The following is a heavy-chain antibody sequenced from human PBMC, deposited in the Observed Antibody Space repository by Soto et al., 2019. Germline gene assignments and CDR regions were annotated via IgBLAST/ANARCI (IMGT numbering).Heavy chain of an antibody. J-gene: IGHJ4*02. Sequence: EVQLLESGGGLVQPGGSLRLSCAASGFTFSSYGMIWVRQAPGKGLEWVSSIRGSGANTYYEDSVKGRFTNSRDNSEDILYLQETNLRVDDATVYFCAKAVVEEGTHHFASWGQGTLVTVS. V-gene: IGHV3-23*01. CDR1: GFTFSSYG. CDR2: IRGSGANT. CDR3: AKAVVEEGTHHFAS. D-gene: IGHD2-15*01.